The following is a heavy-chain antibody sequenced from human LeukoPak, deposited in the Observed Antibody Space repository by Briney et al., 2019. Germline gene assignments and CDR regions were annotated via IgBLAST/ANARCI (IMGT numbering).Heavy chain of an antibody. J-gene: IGHJ4*02. CDR1: GGSISSYY. CDR2: IYTSGST. CDR3: ARSRGYSYGNFDY. D-gene: IGHD5-18*01. V-gene: IGHV4-4*09. Sequence: SETLSLTCIVSGGSISSYYWSWIRQPPGKGLEWIGYIYTSGSTNYNPSLKSRVTISVDTSKNQFPLKLSSVTATDTAVYYCARSRGYSYGNFDYWGQGTLVTVSS.